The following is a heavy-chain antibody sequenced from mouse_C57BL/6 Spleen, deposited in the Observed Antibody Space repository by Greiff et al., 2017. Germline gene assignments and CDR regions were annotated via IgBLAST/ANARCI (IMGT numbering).Heavy chain of an antibody. CDR2: IYPGGGYT. CDR3: ARRVTTVPYFDY. V-gene: IGHV1-63*01. D-gene: IGHD1-1*01. J-gene: IGHJ2*01. CDR1: GYTFTNYW. Sequence: QVQLQQSGAELVRPGTSLKMSCKASGYTFTNYWIGWAKQRPGHGLEWIGDIYPGGGYTNYNEKFKGKATLTADKSSSTAYMQFSSLTSEDSAIYYCARRVTTVPYFDYWGQGTTLTVSS.